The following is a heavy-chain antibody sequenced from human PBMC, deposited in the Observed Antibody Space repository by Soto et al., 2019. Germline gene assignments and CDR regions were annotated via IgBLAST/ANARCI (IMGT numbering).Heavy chain of an antibody. CDR3: ATQIYCSSGGYYYYAMDV. CDR2: SYQSGST. D-gene: IGHD2-15*01. J-gene: IGHJ6*02. V-gene: IGHV4-30-2*01. Sequence: SETLSLTCAVSGGSISSGGYSWSWLRQPPGKGLEWIGYSYQSGSTYYNPSLKSRVTISVDRSRNQFSLKLSSVTAADTAVYFCATQIYCSSGGYYYYAMDVWGQGTTVTVSS. CDR1: GGSISSGGYS.